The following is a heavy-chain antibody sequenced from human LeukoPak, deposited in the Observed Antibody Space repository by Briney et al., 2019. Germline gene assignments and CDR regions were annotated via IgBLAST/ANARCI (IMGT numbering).Heavy chain of an antibody. D-gene: IGHD3-9*01. V-gene: IGHV3-7*01. Sequence: PGGSLRLSCAASGFTFSSHWMSWVRQAPGKGLEWVANIKQDGSEKYYVDSVKGRLTISRDNAKNSLYLQMNSLRAEDTAVYYCARDSHYDIVTGYITGYGLDVWGQGTTVTVSS. CDR3: ARDSHYDIVTGYITGYGLDV. J-gene: IGHJ6*02. CDR1: GFTFSSHW. CDR2: IKQDGSEK.